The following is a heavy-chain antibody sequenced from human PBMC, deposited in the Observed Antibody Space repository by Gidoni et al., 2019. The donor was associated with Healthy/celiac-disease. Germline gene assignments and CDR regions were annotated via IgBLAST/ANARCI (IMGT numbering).Heavy chain of an antibody. Sequence: QVQLVQSGAEVKKPGSSVKVSCKASGGTFSSYAISWVRQAPGQGLEWMGRIIPILGIANYAQKFQGRVTITADKSTSTAYMELSSLRSEDTAVYYCARDRNAVAGTEPYYYYGMDVWGQGTTVTVSS. CDR1: GGTFSSYA. V-gene: IGHV1-69*04. CDR2: IIPILGIA. CDR3: ARDRNAVAGTEPYYYYGMDV. J-gene: IGHJ6*02. D-gene: IGHD6-19*01.